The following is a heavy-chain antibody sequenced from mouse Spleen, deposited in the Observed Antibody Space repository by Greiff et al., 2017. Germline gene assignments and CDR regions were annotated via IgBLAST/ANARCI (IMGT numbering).Heavy chain of an antibody. CDR2: ISSGGGNT. J-gene: IGHJ4*01. CDR3: ARRDGYYDAMDY. V-gene: IGHV5-9*04. Sequence: EVKLVESGGGLVKLGGSLKLSCAASGFTFSSYAMSWVRQTPEKRLEWVATISSGGGNTYYPDSVKGRFTISRDNAKNTLYLQMSSLKSEDTAMYYCARRDGYYDAMDYWGQGTSVTVSS. D-gene: IGHD2-3*01. CDR1: GFTFSSYA.